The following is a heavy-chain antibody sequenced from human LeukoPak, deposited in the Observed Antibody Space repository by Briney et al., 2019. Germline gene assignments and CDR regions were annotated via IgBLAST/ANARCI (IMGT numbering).Heavy chain of an antibody. V-gene: IGHV1-2*02. CDR3: APGGLYCSSTSCYLNWFDP. CDR1: GYTFTGYY. J-gene: IGHJ5*02. Sequence: ASVKVSCKASGYTFTGYYMHWVRQAPGRGLEWMGWINPNSGGTNYAQKFQGRVTMTRDTSISTAYMELSRLRSDDTAVYYCAPGGLYCSSTSCYLNWFDPWGQGTLVTVSS. D-gene: IGHD2-2*01. CDR2: INPNSGGT.